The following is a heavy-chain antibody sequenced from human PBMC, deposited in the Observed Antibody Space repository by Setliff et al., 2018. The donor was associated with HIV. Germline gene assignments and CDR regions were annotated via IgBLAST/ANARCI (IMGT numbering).Heavy chain of an antibody. J-gene: IGHJ6*03. V-gene: IGHV4-39*02. Sequence: SETLSLTCTVSGGSISNSNYYWFWIRQPPGKGLEWIGSIHYRGTTYYNPSLKGRVTMTTDTSIATAYMELRGLTSDDTAIYYCARDRGHCSGGYCYRPLLYYFYYMDVWGKGATVTVSS. D-gene: IGHD2-15*01. CDR1: GGSISNSNYY. CDR3: ARDRGHCSGGYCYRPLLYYFYYMDV. CDR2: IHYRGTT.